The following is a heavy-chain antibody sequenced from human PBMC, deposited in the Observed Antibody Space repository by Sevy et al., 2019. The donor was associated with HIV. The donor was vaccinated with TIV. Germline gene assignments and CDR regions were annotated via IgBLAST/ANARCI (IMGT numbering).Heavy chain of an antibody. CDR1: GGSISSGGYY. D-gene: IGHD2-15*01. J-gene: IGHJ3*02. CDR2: IYYSGST. V-gene: IGHV4-31*03. CDR3: AGAARYCSGGSCYHDAFDI. Sequence: SETLSLTCTVSGGSISSGGYYWSWIRQHPGKGLEWIGYIYYSGSTYYNPSLKSRVTISVDTSKNQFSLKLSSVTAADTAVYYCAGAARYCSGGSCYHDAFDIWGQGTMVTVSS.